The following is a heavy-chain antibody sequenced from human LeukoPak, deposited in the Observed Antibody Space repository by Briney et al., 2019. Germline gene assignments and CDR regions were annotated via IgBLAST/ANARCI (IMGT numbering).Heavy chain of an antibody. Sequence: ASVKVSCKASGGTFSSYAISWVRQAPGQGLEWMGGIIPIFGTANYAQKFQGRVTITADESTSTAYMELSSLRSEDTAVYYCASRGYSGYDYSFVWGQGTLVTVSS. V-gene: IGHV1-69*13. CDR3: ASRGYSGYDYSFV. CDR2: IIPIFGTA. D-gene: IGHD5-12*01. J-gene: IGHJ4*02. CDR1: GGTFSSYA.